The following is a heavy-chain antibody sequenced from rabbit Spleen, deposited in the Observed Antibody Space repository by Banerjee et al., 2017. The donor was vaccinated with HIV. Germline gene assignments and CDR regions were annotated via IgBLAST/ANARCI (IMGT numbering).Heavy chain of an antibody. Sequence: QSLEESGGDLVKPGASLTLTCTASGFSFSSNDYMCWVRQAPGKGLEWIACIYAGSSDSTYSATWAKGRFTISKTSSTTVTLQVTSLTAADTATYFCTRDDGSGHYIDGYFNLWGQGTLVTVS. CDR1: GFSFSSNDY. CDR2: IYAGSSDST. CDR3: TRDDGSGHYIDGYFNL. V-gene: IGHV1S40*01. J-gene: IGHJ4*01. D-gene: IGHD1-1*01.